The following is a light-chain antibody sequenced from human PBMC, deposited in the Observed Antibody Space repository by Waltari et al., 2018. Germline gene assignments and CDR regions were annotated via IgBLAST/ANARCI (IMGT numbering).Light chain of an antibody. J-gene: IGLJ1*01. CDR1: SSDVGFYNF. CDR3: CSYAGNYIFI. Sequence: QSALTQPHSASGAPGQSATISCTGPSSDVGFYNFCSWYQQHPVKAPKLMIYDITKRPSGVPDRFSGSKSGNKASLTISGLQAEDEADYYCCSYAGNYIFIFATGTKVTVL. CDR2: DIT. V-gene: IGLV2-11*01.